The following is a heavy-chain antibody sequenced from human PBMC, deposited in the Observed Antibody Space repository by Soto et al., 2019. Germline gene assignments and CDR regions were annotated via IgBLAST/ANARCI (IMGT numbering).Heavy chain of an antibody. CDR3: ARREAVTGAAFDW. Sequence: PGESLKISCKGSGYSFTSYWIGWVRQMPGKGLEWLAVMSSSGSDFRYRPSLEGQVTMSVDESISTAYLQWSSLQASDTAIYYCARREAVTGAAFDWWGQGTLVTVSS. J-gene: IGHJ4*02. CDR1: GYSFTSYW. CDR2: MSSSGSDF. D-gene: IGHD6-19*01. V-gene: IGHV5-51*01.